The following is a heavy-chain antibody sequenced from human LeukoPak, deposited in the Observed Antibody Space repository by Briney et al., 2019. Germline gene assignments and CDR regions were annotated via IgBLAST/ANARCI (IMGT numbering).Heavy chain of an antibody. Sequence: PSETLSLTCTVSGGSISSGSYHWRWLRQPAGKGLEWIGRIYTSGSTNYNPSLKSRVTISVNTSKNQFSLKLSSVTAADTAVYHCAVDLQPGDPQIDYWGQGTLVTVSS. CDR3: AVDLQPGDPQIDY. CDR1: GGSISSGSYH. V-gene: IGHV4-61*02. D-gene: IGHD1-14*01. J-gene: IGHJ4*02. CDR2: IYTSGST.